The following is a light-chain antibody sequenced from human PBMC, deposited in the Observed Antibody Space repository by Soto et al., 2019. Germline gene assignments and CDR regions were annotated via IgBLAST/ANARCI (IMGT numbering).Light chain of an antibody. CDR2: GVS. J-gene: IGLJ2*01. CDR3: SSYTATNTLV. Sequence: QSVLTQPASVSGSPGQSITISCTGTSSDVGDYNYVSWYQQHPGKAPKLIIYGVSNRPSGISNRFSGSKSGNTASLTVSGLQAEDEADHYCSSYTATNTLVFGGGTKVTVL. V-gene: IGLV2-14*01. CDR1: SSDVGDYNY.